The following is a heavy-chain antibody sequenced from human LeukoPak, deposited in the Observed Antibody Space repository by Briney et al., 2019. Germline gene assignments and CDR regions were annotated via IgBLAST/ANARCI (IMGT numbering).Heavy chain of an antibody. D-gene: IGHD2-8*02. V-gene: IGHV4-59*08. CDR3: AGHHPRNTVDF. Sequence: SETRSLTCTVAGGSISSYYWSWIRQPPGKGLEWIAYISDIGSINYNPSLKSRVTISLDTSKNQFSLKLSSVTAADTAVYYCAGHHPRNTVDFWGQGTLVTVSS. CDR2: ISDIGSI. CDR1: GGSISSYY. J-gene: IGHJ4*02.